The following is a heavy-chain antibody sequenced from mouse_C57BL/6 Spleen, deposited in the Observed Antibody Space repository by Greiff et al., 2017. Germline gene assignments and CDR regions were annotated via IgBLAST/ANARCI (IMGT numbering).Heavy chain of an antibody. CDR1: GYTFTSYW. Sequence: VQLQQPGAELVMPGASVKLSCKASGYTFTSYWMHWVKQRPGQGLEWIGEIDPSDSYTNYNQKFKGKSTLTVDKSSSTAYMQLSSLTSEDSAVYYCASLYGNYGAMDYWGQGTSVTAST. J-gene: IGHJ4*01. CDR3: ASLYGNYGAMDY. CDR2: IDPSDSYT. V-gene: IGHV1-69*01. D-gene: IGHD2-1*01.